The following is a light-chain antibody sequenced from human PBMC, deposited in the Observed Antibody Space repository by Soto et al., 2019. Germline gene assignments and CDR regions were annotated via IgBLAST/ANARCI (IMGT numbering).Light chain of an antibody. J-gene: IGKJ4*02. CDR1: QDIGNS. V-gene: IGKV1-16*01. CDR2: SVS. Sequence: DIQMAQSPSSLSASVGDTVTLTCRASQDIGNSLAWLQQKPGRAPKSLISSVSSLQSGVPSGFSGSRYGADFTLTISNLQPEDFATYYCQQYKTYPLTFGGGTKVEIK. CDR3: QQYKTYPLT.